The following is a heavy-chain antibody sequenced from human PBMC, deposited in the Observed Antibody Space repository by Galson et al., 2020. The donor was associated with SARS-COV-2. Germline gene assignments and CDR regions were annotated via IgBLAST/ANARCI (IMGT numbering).Heavy chain of an antibody. J-gene: IGHJ4*02. CDR3: ARAGDYYDSSGHEYYFDY. Sequence: SETLSLTCTVSGGSISSGSYYWSWIRQPAGKGLEWIGRIYTSGSTNYNPSLKSRVTISVDTSKNQLSLKLSSVTAADTAVYYCARAGDYYDSSGHEYYFDYWGQGTLVTVSS. CDR1: GGSISSGSYY. V-gene: IGHV4-61*02. D-gene: IGHD3-22*01. CDR2: IYTSGST.